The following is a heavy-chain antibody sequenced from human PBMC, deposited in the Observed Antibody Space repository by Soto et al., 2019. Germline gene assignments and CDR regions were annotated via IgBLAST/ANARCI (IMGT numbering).Heavy chain of an antibody. D-gene: IGHD2-15*01. CDR3: AKRRGAGGHFDY. CDR2: VSSGGGT. Sequence: EVELLESGGGLVQPEGSLRLSCAASGFTFSTYAMGWVRQAPGKGLEWVSVVSSGGGTNYADAVKGRFTVSRDNSKNILSLQMNSLRADDTAVYYCAKRRGAGGHFDYWGQGALVTVSS. V-gene: IGHV3-23*01. J-gene: IGHJ4*02. CDR1: GFTFSTYA.